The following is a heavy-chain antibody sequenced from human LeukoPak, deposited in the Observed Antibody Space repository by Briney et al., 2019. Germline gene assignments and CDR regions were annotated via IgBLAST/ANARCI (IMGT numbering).Heavy chain of an antibody. CDR1: GYSFTSYW. V-gene: IGHV5-51*01. D-gene: IGHD6-13*01. CDR2: IYLGDSDA. Sequence: GESLKISCKGSGYSFTSYWIGWVRQMPGKGLEWMGIIYLGDSDAKYSPPFQGQVTISADKSITTAYLQWSSLKASDTAMYYCARRSSSWYYYFDYWGQGTLVTVSS. J-gene: IGHJ4*02. CDR3: ARRSSSWYYYFDY.